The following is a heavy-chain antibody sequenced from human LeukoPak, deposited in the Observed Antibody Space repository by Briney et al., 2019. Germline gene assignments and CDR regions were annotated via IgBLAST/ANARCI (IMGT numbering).Heavy chain of an antibody. CDR1: GYTFTGYY. CDR2: INPNTGGR. V-gene: IGHV1-2*02. D-gene: IGHD3-10*01. J-gene: IGHJ4*02. CDR3: ARPGGGLDY. Sequence: ASVKVSCKASGYTFTGYYMHWVRQAPGQGLEWMGWINPNTGGRNYALKFQGRVTMTSDTSISTAYMELTGLRSGDTAVYYCARPGGGLDYWGQGTLVTVSS.